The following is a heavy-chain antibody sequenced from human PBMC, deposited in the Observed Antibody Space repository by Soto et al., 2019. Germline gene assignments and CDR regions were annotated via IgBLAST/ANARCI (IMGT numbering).Heavy chain of an antibody. CDR1: AFTFSDYY. CDR2: ISSSGATV. Sequence: GGSLRRSCAASAFTFSDYYMSWFRHAPGKGLEWVSNISSSGATVYYAGSGKGRFTISRDNAKKSVYLQMNSLRADDTAVYYCAREVEYWFDPWGQGTLVTVSS. J-gene: IGHJ5*02. V-gene: IGHV3-11*01. CDR3: AREVEYWFDP. D-gene: IGHD2-8*02.